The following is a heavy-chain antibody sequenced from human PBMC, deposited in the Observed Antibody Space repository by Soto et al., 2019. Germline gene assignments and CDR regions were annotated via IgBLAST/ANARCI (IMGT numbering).Heavy chain of an antibody. D-gene: IGHD2-2*01. J-gene: IGHJ6*03. CDR1: GFTFSSYA. Sequence: PGGSLRLSCAASGFTFSSYAMSWVRQAPGKGLEWVSAISGSGGSTYYADSVKGRFTISRDNSKNTLYLQMNSLRAEDTAVYYCAKYHCSSTSCYGLYYYYYMDVWGKGTTVTVSS. CDR3: AKYHCSSTSCYGLYYYYYMDV. CDR2: ISGSGGST. V-gene: IGHV3-23*01.